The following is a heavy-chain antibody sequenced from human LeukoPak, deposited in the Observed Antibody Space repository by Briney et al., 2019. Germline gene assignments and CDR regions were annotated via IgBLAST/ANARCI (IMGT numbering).Heavy chain of an antibody. CDR2: INPNSGGT. D-gene: IGHD5-24*01. CDR3: AREDGYGVFYYYYRDG. Sequence: ASVKVSSKASGYTFIAYFMHWVRQAPGQGLERMGWINPNSGGTNYAQKFQGRVTMTRDTSISTAYMELSRLRSDDTAVYYCAREDGYGVFYYYYRDGWGKGTTVTVSS. J-gene: IGHJ6*03. CDR1: GYTFIAYF. V-gene: IGHV1-2*02.